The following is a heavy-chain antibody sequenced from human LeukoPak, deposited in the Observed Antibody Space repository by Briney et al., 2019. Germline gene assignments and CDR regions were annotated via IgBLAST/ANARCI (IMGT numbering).Heavy chain of an antibody. CDR2: VSWNSDSI. Sequence: GGSLRLSCAASGFTFDDYAMHWVRQAPGKGLEWVSGVSWNSDSIGYADSVKGRFTISRDNAKNSLYLQMNSLRAEDTAFYYCAKDIFTLLRGAFDIWGQGTMVTVSS. CDR3: AKDIFTLLRGAFDI. D-gene: IGHD3-10*01. CDR1: GFTFDDYA. J-gene: IGHJ3*02. V-gene: IGHV3-9*01.